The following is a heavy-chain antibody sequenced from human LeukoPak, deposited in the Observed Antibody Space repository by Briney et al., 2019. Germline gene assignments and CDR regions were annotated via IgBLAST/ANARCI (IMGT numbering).Heavy chain of an antibody. J-gene: IGHJ3*02. CDR1: GFTFSSYS. D-gene: IGHD4-17*01. V-gene: IGHV3-21*01. CDR3: ARDAPYGDYSYGGGAFDI. Sequence: AGGSLRLSCAASGFTFSSYSMNWVRQAPGKGLEWVSSISSSSSYIYYADSVKGRFTISRDNAKNSLYLQMNSLRAEDTAVYYCARDAPYGDYSYGGGAFDIWGQGTMVTVSS. CDR2: ISSSSSYI.